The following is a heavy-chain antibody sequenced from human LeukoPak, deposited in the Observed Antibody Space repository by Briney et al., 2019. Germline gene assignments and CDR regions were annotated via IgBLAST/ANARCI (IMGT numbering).Heavy chain of an antibody. Sequence: GGSLRLSCAASGFTFSSYWMSWVRQAPGKGLEWVANIKQDGSEKYYVDSVKGRFTISRDNAKNSLYLQMNSLRAEDTAVYYCARNHLSAAWSFDYWGQGTLVTVSS. CDR3: ARNHLSAAWSFDY. CDR2: IKQDGSEK. CDR1: GFTFSSYW. V-gene: IGHV3-7*01. D-gene: IGHD2-8*01. J-gene: IGHJ4*02.